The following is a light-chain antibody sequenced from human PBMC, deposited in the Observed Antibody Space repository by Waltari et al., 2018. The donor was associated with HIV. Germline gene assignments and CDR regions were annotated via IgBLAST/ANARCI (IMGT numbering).Light chain of an antibody. CDR1: SGNIASNH. J-gene: IGLJ1*01. Sequence: NFMLTQPHSVSESPGKTVTISCARSSGNIASNHVQWYQQRPGRAPPPVIYEATQRPPGVPDRFSGSIDSSSNSASLTIYELKTEDEADYYCQSYDSTNPCVFGTGTRVTVL. V-gene: IGLV6-57*03. CDR3: QSYDSTNPCV. CDR2: EAT.